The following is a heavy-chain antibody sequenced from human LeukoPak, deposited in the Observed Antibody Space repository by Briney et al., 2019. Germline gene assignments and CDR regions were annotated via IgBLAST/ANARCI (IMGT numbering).Heavy chain of an antibody. Sequence: GGSLRLSCAASGFTFSSYGMHWVRQAPGKGLEWVANIKQDGSEKYYVDSVKGRFTISRDNAKNSLYLQMNSLRAEDTAVYYCARGSLYYYGSVRYWGQGTLVTVSS. CDR2: IKQDGSEK. CDR3: ARGSLYYYGSVRY. J-gene: IGHJ4*02. V-gene: IGHV3-7*01. CDR1: GFTFSSYG. D-gene: IGHD3-10*01.